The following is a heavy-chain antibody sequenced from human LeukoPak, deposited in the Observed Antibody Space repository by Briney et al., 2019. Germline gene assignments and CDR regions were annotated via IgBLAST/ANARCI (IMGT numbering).Heavy chain of an antibody. V-gene: IGHV1-69*06. CDR3: ARAGELQYYYDSSGYYPYYFDY. J-gene: IGHJ4*02. D-gene: IGHD3-22*01. CDR1: GCSFSRYA. Sequence: SVKVSCKASGCSFSRYAIILVRQAPGHALEWIGGIFPILVSANYAQKFQGRVTITADKSTSTAYMELSSLRSEDPAVYYCARAGELQYYYDSSGYYPYYFDYWGQGTLVTVSS. CDR2: IFPILVSA.